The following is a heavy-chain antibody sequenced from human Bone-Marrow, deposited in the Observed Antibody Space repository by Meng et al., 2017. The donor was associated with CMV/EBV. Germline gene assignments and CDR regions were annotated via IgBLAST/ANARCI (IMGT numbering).Heavy chain of an antibody. Sequence: SVKVSCKASGGTFVSWVRQAPGQGLEWMGGISPIFGTTNYAQNFQARVTITTDESTSTAYMELSSLRSEDTAVYYCAGHKASGNWFDPWGQGTLVTVS. D-gene: IGHD3-10*01. J-gene: IGHJ5*02. CDR2: ISPIFGTT. CDR3: AGHKASGNWFDP. CDR1: GGTF. V-gene: IGHV1-69*05.